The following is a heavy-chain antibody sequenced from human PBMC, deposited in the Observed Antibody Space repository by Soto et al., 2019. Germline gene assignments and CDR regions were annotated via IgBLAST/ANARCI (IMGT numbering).Heavy chain of an antibody. CDR3: TRAVTTVVTPGY. J-gene: IGHJ4*02. D-gene: IGHD4-17*01. Sequence: EVQLLESGGGLVQPGRSLRLSCIASGFTFGDYAMSWVRQAPGKGLEWVSFIRSTAYGGSTEYAASVQGRFTIARDDSKSIAYLEMNSLKTEDTAMYYCTRAVTTVVTPGYWGQGNLVTVSP. V-gene: IGHV3-49*04. CDR2: IRSTAYGGST. CDR1: GFTFGDYA.